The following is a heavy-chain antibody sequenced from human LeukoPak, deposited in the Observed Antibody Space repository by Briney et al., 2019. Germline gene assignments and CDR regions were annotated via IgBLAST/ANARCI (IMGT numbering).Heavy chain of an antibody. Sequence: PGGSLRLSCSASGFTFSSYAMHWVRQAPGKGLEWVGRIKSKTDGGTTDYAAPVKGRFTISRDDSKNTLYLQMNSLKTEDTAVYYCTTESVLLWFGELSTKDYWGQGTLVTVSS. V-gene: IGHV3-15*01. D-gene: IGHD3-10*01. CDR1: GFTFSSYA. CDR3: TTESVLLWFGELSTKDY. J-gene: IGHJ4*02. CDR2: IKSKTDGGTT.